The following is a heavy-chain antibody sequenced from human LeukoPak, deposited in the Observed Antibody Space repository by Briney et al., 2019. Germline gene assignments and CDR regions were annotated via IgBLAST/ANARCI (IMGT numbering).Heavy chain of an antibody. CDR1: GFTLSSHG. D-gene: IGHD3-22*01. CDR3: ARDAVPNYYDSSGSYNWFDP. Sequence: GGSLRLSCTASGFTLSSHGMHWVRQAPGKGLEWVAVISYDGSHKYYADSVKGRFTISRDNSKNTLYLQMNSLRAEDTAVYYCARDAVPNYYDSSGSYNWFDPWGQGTLVTVSS. CDR2: ISYDGSHK. V-gene: IGHV3-30-3*01. J-gene: IGHJ5*02.